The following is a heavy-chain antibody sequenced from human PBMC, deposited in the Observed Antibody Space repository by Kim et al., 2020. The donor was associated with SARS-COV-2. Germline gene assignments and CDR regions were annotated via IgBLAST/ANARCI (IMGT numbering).Heavy chain of an antibody. Sequence: ASVKVSCKASGYTFTSYGISWVRQAPGQGLEWMGWISAYNGNTNYAQKLQGRVTMTTDTSTSTAYMELRSLRSDDTAVYYCARKNLPRGSGSYYYYYGMDVWGQGTTVTVSS. V-gene: IGHV1-18*04. CDR3: ARKNLPRGSGSYYYYYGMDV. CDR1: GYTFTSYG. D-gene: IGHD3-10*01. J-gene: IGHJ6*02. CDR2: ISAYNGNT.